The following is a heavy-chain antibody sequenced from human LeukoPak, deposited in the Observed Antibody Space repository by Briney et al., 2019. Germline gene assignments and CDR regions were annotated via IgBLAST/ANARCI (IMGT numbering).Heavy chain of an antibody. CDR1: GFTFSSYG. D-gene: IGHD4-17*01. CDR3: ARDYYGDYYFDY. V-gene: IGHV3-48*04. Sequence: AGGSLRLSCAASGFTFSSYGMHWVRKAPGKGLEWVSYISSSSSTIYYADSVKGRFTISRDNAKNSLYLQMNSLRAEDTAVYYCARDYYGDYYFDYWGQGTLVTATS. J-gene: IGHJ4*02. CDR2: ISSSSSTI.